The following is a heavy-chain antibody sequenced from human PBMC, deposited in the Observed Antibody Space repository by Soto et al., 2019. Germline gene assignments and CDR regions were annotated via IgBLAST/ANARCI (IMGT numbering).Heavy chain of an antibody. J-gene: IGHJ4*02. Sequence: EVQLVESGGGLIQPGGSLRLSCAASGFSVSSKYMTWVRQAPGKGLEWVSFIYGGGTTYYADSVKCRFTISRDNSKNTLYLQMNSLRAEDMAVYYSVQTTVWPGFDFWGQGTLVTGSS. V-gene: IGHV3-53*01. CDR3: VQTTVWPGFDF. CDR2: IYGGGTT. CDR1: GFSVSSKY.